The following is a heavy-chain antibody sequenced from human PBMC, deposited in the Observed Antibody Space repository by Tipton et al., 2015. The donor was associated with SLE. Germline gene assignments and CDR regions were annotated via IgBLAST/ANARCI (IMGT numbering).Heavy chain of an antibody. CDR3: ARAGAGPKPY. V-gene: IGHV3-21*01. J-gene: IGHJ4*02. D-gene: IGHD6-19*01. Sequence: VQLVQSGGGLVKPGGSLTLSCAGSGFTFSSYTMNWVRQVPGKGLEWVSSISSSGTSIYYTDAVKGRFIISRDNARDSLFLQMNSLRAEDTAVYYCARAGAGPKPYWGQGTLVTVSS. CDR2: ISSSGTSI. CDR1: GFTFSSYT.